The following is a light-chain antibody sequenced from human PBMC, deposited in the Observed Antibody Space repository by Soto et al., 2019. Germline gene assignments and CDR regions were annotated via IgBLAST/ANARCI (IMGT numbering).Light chain of an antibody. CDR3: SSYAASTTLR. Sequence: QSALTQPPSVFGSSGQSVTISCIGTSSDVGTYDRVSWYQAPPGTAPKLIIYEVHYRPSGVPDRFSGSKSGNTASLTISGLQAEDEADYYCSSYAASTTLRFGGGTKLTVL. CDR2: EVH. J-gene: IGLJ2*01. CDR1: SSDVGTYDR. V-gene: IGLV2-18*02.